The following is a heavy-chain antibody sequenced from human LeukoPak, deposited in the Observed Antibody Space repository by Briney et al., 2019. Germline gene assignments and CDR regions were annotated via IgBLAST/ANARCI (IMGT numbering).Heavy chain of an antibody. V-gene: IGHV4-38-2*02. CDR2: IYHSGTT. Sequence: SETLSLTCTVSNYSISSGYYWGWIRQPPGKGLEWIGSIYHSGTTYYNPSLKSRVTISVDTSKNQFSLKLTSVTAADTAVYYCARGDYYYYYMVVWGKGTTVTVSS. CDR1: NYSISSGYY. CDR3: ARGDYYYYYMVV. J-gene: IGHJ6*03.